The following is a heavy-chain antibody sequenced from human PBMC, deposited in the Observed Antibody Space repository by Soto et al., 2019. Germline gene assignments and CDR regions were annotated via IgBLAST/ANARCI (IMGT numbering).Heavy chain of an antibody. CDR2: ISAYNGNT. CDR3: ARVGFGRCGEVTDDY. V-gene: IGHV1-18*01. J-gene: IGHJ4*02. Sequence: QVQLVQSGAEVKKPGASVKVTCKASGYTFTSDGISWVRQAPGQGLEWMGWISAYNGNTNYAQKLQGKVTMTTDTATRTAYTELRSQISDDTAVYYCARVGFGRCGEVTDDYWGQGTLVTVSS. CDR1: GYTFTSDG. D-gene: IGHD3-10*01.